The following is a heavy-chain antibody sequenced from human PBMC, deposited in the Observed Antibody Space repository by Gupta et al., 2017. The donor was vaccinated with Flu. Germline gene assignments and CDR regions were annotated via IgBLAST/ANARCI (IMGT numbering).Heavy chain of an antibody. D-gene: IGHD2-15*01. CDR3: ATKDTGTYHN. J-gene: IGHJ4*02. CDR1: GYTFTTYA. V-gene: IGHV1-3*04. Sequence: SCKASGYTFTTYAIHWVRQAPGDRLEWMGLINTRHGNTRYSQKFQGSVATTRDTYATIDYMELTSLRSENAAYYFCATKDTGTYHNWGQGTLVTVSS. CDR2: INTRHGNT.